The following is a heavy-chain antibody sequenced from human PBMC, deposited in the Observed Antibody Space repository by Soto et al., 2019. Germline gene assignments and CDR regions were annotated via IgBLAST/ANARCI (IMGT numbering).Heavy chain of an antibody. CDR3: AHSRPYSSVWYLGFWDY. CDR1: GFSLSNSGVG. V-gene: IGHV2-5*02. D-gene: IGHD6-19*01. J-gene: IGHJ4*02. CDR2: IYWDDDK. Sequence: QITLKESGPTLVKPTQTLTLTCTFSGFSLSNSGVGVAWIRQPPVKALEWLALIYWDDDKRYSPSLKIRLTITKDPSKSQVVLTMTNMDPVDTATYYCAHSRPYSSVWYLGFWDYGGQGTLVTVSS.